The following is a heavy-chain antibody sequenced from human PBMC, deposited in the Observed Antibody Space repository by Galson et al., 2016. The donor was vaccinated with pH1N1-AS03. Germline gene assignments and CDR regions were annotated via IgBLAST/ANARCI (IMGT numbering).Heavy chain of an antibody. CDR2: ITSSGGSGSTI. CDR3: ARGGYDSWTGYLVAPYDY. D-gene: IGHD3-9*01. Sequence: SLRLSCAASGFTFGDYYMSWIRQAPGKGLEWISCITSSGGSGSTIYYADSVKGRFTISRDNAKNSLYLQMNSLRADDTAVYFCARGGYDSWTGYLVAPYDYWGQGALVPVSS. CDR1: GFTFGDYY. V-gene: IGHV3-11*01. J-gene: IGHJ4*02.